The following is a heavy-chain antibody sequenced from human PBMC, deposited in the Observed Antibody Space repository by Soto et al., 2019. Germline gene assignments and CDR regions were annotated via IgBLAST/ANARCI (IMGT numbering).Heavy chain of an antibody. CDR3: ARRLALKHRYYSDY. CDR1: GGSVSTYY. V-gene: IGHV4-59*08. CDR2: VYYTGST. D-gene: IGHD2-21*01. Sequence: PSETLSLTCTVSGGSVSTYYWTWIRQPPGKGLEWIGFVYYTGSTNYNPSLKSRVTISVDTPNNQFSLKLSSVTAADTAVYYCARRLALKHRYYSDYWSQGTLVTVSS. J-gene: IGHJ4*01.